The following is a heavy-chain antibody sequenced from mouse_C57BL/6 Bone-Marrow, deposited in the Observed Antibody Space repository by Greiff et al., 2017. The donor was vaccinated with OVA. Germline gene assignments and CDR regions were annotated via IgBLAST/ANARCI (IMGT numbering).Heavy chain of an antibody. V-gene: IGHV10-1*01. Sequence: EVQRLESGGGLVQPKGSLKLSCAASGFTFNTYAMNWVRQAPGKGLEWVARIRSKSNTYATSYADSVKDRFTISRDDSESMLYLQMNNLKTEDTDMCYCEGRGSSGPFAYWGQGTLVTVSA. D-gene: IGHD3-2*02. CDR3: EGRGSSGPFAY. J-gene: IGHJ3*01. CDR1: GFTFNTYA. CDR2: IRSKSNTYAT.